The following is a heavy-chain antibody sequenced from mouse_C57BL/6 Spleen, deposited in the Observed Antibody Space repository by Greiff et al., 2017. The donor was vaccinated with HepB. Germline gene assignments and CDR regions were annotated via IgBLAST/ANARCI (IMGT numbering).Heavy chain of an antibody. CDR3: ATGDGNLFAY. D-gene: IGHD2-1*01. CDR1: GYTFTSYT. CDR2: INPSSGYT. Sequence: QVQLQQSGAELARPGASVKMSCKASGYTFTSYTMHWVKQRPGQGLEWIGYINPSSGYTKYNQKFKDKATLTADKSSSTAYMQLSSLTSEDSAVYYCATGDGNLFAYWGQGTLVAVSA. J-gene: IGHJ3*01. V-gene: IGHV1-4*01.